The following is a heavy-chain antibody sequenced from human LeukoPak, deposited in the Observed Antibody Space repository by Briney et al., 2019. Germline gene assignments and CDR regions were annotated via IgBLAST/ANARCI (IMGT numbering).Heavy chain of an antibody. J-gene: IGHJ1*01. CDR1: GYTFTAYY. CDR2: INSNSADT. V-gene: IGHV1-2*02. Sequence: GASVKVSCKASGYTFTAYYMHWVRQAPGQGLEWMGWINSNSADTNYAQNFQGRVTMTRDTSISTAYMELSRLRSDDTALYYRARIGISARGTNFHHWGQGTLVTVSS. CDR3: ARIGISARGTNFHH. D-gene: IGHD6-13*01.